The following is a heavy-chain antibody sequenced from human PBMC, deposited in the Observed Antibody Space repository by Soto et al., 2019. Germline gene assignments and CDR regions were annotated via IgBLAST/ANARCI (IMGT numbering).Heavy chain of an antibody. CDR2: INPDSGAT. V-gene: IGHV1-2*02. J-gene: IGHJ4*02. CDR3: ARGDYGTGGYPFPYVDY. Sequence: HEHLVQSGAEVKRPGASLKVSCKSSGYSFTGYYIHWVRQAPGQGLEWMGWINPDSGATNYAQNFQGRVTLTSDTSISTAAMALTSRTSDDTAGYYCARGDYGTGGYPFPYVDYWGQGTLVIVSS. D-gene: IGHD2-8*02. CDR1: GYSFTGYY.